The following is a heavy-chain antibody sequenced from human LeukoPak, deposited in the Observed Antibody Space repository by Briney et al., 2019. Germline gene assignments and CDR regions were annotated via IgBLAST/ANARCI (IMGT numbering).Heavy chain of an antibody. Sequence: ASVKVSCKASGYTFTGYYMHWVRQAPGQGLEWMGRINPNSGGTNYAQKFQGRVTMTRDTSISTAYMELSRLRSDDTAVYYCARGVVVVPAAADYWGQGTLATVSS. CDR2: INPNSGGT. J-gene: IGHJ4*02. D-gene: IGHD2-2*01. V-gene: IGHV1-2*06. CDR1: GYTFTGYY. CDR3: ARGVVVVPAAADY.